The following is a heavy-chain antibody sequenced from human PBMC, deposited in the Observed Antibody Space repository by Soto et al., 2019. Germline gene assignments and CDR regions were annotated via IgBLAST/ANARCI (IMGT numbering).Heavy chain of an antibody. V-gene: IGHV2-70*11. CDR1: GFSLSTSGMC. CDR3: ARSSGGSSCRNWFDP. D-gene: IGHD6-13*01. CDR2: IDWDDDK. Sequence: SGPTLVNPTQTLTLTCTFSGFSLSTSGMCVSWIRQPPGKALEWLARIDWDDDKYYSTSLKTRLTISKDTSKNQVVLTMTNMDPVDTATYYCARSSGGSSCRNWFDPWGQGTLVTVSS. J-gene: IGHJ5*02.